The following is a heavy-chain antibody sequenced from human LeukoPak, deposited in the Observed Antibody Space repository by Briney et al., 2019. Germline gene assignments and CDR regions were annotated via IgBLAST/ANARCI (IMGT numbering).Heavy chain of an antibody. J-gene: IGHJ6*02. D-gene: IGHD6-19*01. V-gene: IGHV3-23*01. CDR1: GFTFSSYA. CDR2: ISGSGGST. Sequence: GGSLRLSCAASGFTFSSYAMSWVRQAPVKELEWVSAISGSGGSTYYADSVKGRFTISRDNSKNTLYLQMNSLRAEDTAVYYCAKSEQWLAPYYYGMDVWGQGTTVTVSS. CDR3: AKSEQWLAPYYYGMDV.